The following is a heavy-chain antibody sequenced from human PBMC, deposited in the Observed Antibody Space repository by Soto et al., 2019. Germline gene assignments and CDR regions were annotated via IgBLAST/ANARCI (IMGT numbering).Heavy chain of an antibody. J-gene: IGHJ4*02. D-gene: IGHD3-22*01. Sequence: SETLSLTCTVSGGSIRSGDSYWSWIRQPPGKGLEWIGYIYYSGSTYHNPSLKSRVTISLDTSKNQFSLNLSSVTAADTAVYYCARTHYSDRSGTDYWGQGTLVTVSS. CDR1: GGSIRSGDSY. V-gene: IGHV4-30-4*01. CDR2: IYYSGST. CDR3: ARTHYSDRSGTDY.